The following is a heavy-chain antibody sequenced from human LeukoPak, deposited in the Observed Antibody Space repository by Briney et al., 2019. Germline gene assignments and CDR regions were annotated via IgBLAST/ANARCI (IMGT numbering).Heavy chain of an antibody. CDR2: MNPNSGNT. J-gene: IGHJ5*02. D-gene: IGHD3-16*01. V-gene: IGHV1-8*01. CDR1: GYTFTSYD. Sequence: ASVKVSCKASGYTFTSYDINWVRQATGQGLEWMGWMNPNSGNTGYAQKFQGRVTMTRNTSISTAYMELSSLRSEDTAVYYCATGGFREVCSDYSCSGEFDPWGQGTLVTVSS. CDR3: ATGGFREVCSDYSCSGEFDP.